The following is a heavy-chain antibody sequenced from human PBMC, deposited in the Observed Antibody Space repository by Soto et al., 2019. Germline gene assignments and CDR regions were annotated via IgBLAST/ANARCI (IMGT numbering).Heavy chain of an antibody. D-gene: IGHD3-9*01. Sequence: GGSLRLSCAASGFTFSSYAMHWVRQAPGKGLEWVAVISYDGSNKYYADSVKGRFTISRDNSKNTLYLQMNSLRAEDTAVYYCARARRLLRYFHSSQGRYGMDVWGQGTTVTVSS. V-gene: IGHV3-30-3*01. J-gene: IGHJ6*02. CDR1: GFTFSSYA. CDR3: ARARRLLRYFHSSQGRYGMDV. CDR2: ISYDGSNK.